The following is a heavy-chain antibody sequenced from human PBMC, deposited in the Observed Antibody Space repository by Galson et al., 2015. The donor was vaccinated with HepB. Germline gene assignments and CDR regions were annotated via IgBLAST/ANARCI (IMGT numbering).Heavy chain of an antibody. V-gene: IGHV3-9*01. CDR1: GFSFDDYD. CDR3: AKEGPYYYCSGSYSGLHYYGMDV. Sequence: LRLSCAASGFSFDDYDMHWVRQAPGQGLEWVSGITRNSGTIGYEDSVKGRFTISRDNAKNSLYLQMKSLRTEDTAIFYCAKEGPYYYCSGSYSGLHYYGMDVWGQGTTVTVSS. D-gene: IGHD3-10*01. J-gene: IGHJ6*02. CDR2: ITRNSGTI.